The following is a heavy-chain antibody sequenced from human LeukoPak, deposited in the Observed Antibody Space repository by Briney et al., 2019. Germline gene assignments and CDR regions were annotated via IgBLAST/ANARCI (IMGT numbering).Heavy chain of an antibody. D-gene: IGHD4-17*01. V-gene: IGHV3-30*04. J-gene: IGHJ4*02. CDR3: ARGTVTTTYFDY. CDR2: ISYDGSNK. CDR1: GFTFSSYA. Sequence: SGGSLRLSCAASGFTFSSYAMHWVRQAPGKGLEWVAVISYDGSNKYYADSVKGRFTISRDNSKNTLYPQMNSLRAEDTAVYYCARGTVTTTYFDYWGQGTLVTVSS.